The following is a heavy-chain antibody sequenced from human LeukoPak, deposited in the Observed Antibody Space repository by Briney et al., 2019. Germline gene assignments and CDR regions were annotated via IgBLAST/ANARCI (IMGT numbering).Heavy chain of an antibody. Sequence: ASVKVSCKASGYTFTSYAMHWVRQAPGQRLEWMGWINAGNGNTKYSQEFQGRVTITRDTSASTAYMELSSLRSEDMAVYYCAGDLLYDQVWDYFDYWGQGTLVTVSS. CDR1: GYTFTSYA. CDR2: INAGNGNT. V-gene: IGHV1-3*03. D-gene: IGHD3-16*01. CDR3: AGDLLYDQVWDYFDY. J-gene: IGHJ4*01.